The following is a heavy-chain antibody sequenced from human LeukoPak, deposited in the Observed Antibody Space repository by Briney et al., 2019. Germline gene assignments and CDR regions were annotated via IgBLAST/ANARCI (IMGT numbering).Heavy chain of an antibody. D-gene: IGHD1-1*01. CDR1: GFSFTSSW. V-gene: IGHV3-7*01. CDR3: VRDLSPVSDRNVWYDALDI. J-gene: IGHJ3*02. CDR2: IAGDESQK. Sequence: GGSLRLSCVPSGFSFTSSWMTWVRQAPGKGLEWVANIAGDESQKRYMDSVKGRFTISRDNAKNSLYLQLNSLRAEDTAIYYCVRDLSPVSDRNVWYDALDIWGQGTMVTVSS.